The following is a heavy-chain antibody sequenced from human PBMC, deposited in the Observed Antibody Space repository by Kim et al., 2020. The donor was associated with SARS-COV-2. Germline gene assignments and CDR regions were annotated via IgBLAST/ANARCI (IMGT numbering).Heavy chain of an antibody. J-gene: IGHJ4*02. Sequence: GGSLRLSCAASGFTVSSNYMSWVRQAPGKGLEWVSVIYSGGSTYYADTVKGRFTISRHNSKNTLYLQMNSLRAADTAVYYCASGRDGYNSGFDYWGQGTLVTVSS. V-gene: IGHV3-53*04. CDR2: IYSGGST. CDR3: ASGRDGYNSGFDY. CDR1: GFTVSSNY. D-gene: IGHD5-12*01.